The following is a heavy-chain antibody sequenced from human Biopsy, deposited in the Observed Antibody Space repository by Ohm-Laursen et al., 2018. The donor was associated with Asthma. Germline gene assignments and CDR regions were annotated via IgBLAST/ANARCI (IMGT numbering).Heavy chain of an antibody. Sequence: SLRLSCSASGFAFSSYAMHWVRQVAGKGLDWVAVVTYDGISQYYAESVKGRFTISRDNSRNTLNLQMNSVRPDDTAVYFCARERAGVLGSYNGMDVWGPGTTVSVSS. CDR3: ARERAGVLGSYNGMDV. D-gene: IGHD2-8*01. CDR1: GFAFSSYA. J-gene: IGHJ6*02. CDR2: VTYDGISQ. V-gene: IGHV3-30-3*01.